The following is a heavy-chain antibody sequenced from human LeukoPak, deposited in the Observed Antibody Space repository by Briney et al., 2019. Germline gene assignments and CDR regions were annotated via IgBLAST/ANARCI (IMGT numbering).Heavy chain of an antibody. Sequence: SETLSLTCTVSGGSISSYYWRWIRQPPGKGLEWIGYIYYSGSTNYNPSLKSRVTISVDTSKNQFSLKLSSVTAADTAVYYCARGMVYAMSNWFDPWGQGTLVTVSS. CDR1: GGSISSYY. V-gene: IGHV4-59*08. J-gene: IGHJ5*02. CDR2: IYYSGST. CDR3: ARGMVYAMSNWFDP. D-gene: IGHD2-8*01.